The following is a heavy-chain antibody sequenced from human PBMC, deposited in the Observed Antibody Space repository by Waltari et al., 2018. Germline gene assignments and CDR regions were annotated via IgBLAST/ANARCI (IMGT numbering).Heavy chain of an antibody. D-gene: IGHD6-6*01. CDR1: GFTFSTFP. Sequence: EVQLLESGGGLVQPGGSLRLSCAASGFTFSTFPMNWVRQAPGKGLEWVSALNPGGGTTYYADAVKGRFTISRDNSKNTLYLQMNSLTAEDTALYYCAKDVGDAARQALDYWGQGALVTVSP. CDR2: LNPGGGTT. V-gene: IGHV3-23*01. J-gene: IGHJ4*02. CDR3: AKDVGDAARQALDY.